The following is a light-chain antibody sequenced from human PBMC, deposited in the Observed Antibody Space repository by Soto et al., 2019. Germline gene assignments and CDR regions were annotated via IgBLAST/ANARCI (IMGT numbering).Light chain of an antibody. J-gene: IGKJ5*01. CDR2: AAS. V-gene: IGKV1-39*01. Sequence: DIPMTQSPSSLSASVGDRVTITCRASQSISSYLNWYQQKPGRAPKLLIYAASSLQSGVPSRFSGSGSGTGFTLTISSLQPEDFATYYCQQSYSTPLIGFGQGTRLEIK. CDR1: QSISSY. CDR3: QQSYSTPLIG.